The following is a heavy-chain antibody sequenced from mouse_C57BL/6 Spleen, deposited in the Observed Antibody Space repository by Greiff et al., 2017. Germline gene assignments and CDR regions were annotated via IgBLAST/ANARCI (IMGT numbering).Heavy chain of an antibody. CDR3: SRGGLYDYSSFDY. Sequence: QVQLQQPGAELVKPGASVKMSCKASGYTFTSYWMHWVKQRPGQGLEWIGTIYPNSGSTNYNEKFKGKAKLTVDKSSSTAYMQLSSLTSEDSAVYYWSRGGLYDYSSFDYWGQGTTLTVSS. J-gene: IGHJ2*01. V-gene: IGHV1-64*01. CDR2: IYPNSGST. D-gene: IGHD2-4*01. CDR1: GYTFTSYW.